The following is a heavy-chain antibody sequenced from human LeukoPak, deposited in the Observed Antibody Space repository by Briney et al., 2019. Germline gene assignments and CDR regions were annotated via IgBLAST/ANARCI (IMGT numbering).Heavy chain of an antibody. CDR2: ISSTSNYI. J-gene: IGHJ4*02. D-gene: IGHD1-26*01. V-gene: IGHV3-21*03. CDR3: TTRGGSFSIFDY. Sequence: GGSLRLSCAASGFTFSTYAISWVRQAPGKGLEWVSCISSTSNYIFYADSVRGRFTISRDDSKNTLYLQMNSLKAEDTAVYYCTTRGGSFSIFDYWGQGTLVTVSS. CDR1: GFTFSTYA.